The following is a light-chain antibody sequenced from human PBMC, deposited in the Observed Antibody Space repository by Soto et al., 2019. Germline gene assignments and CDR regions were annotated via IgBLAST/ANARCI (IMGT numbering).Light chain of an antibody. CDR2: GAS. V-gene: IGKV3-20*01. J-gene: IGKJ1*01. CDR1: QSLGSGY. Sequence: EILLTQSPGTLSLTPGDRATLSCRASQSLGSGYLAWYRQKAGQAPRLLIYGASSRATGIPDRFSGSGSGTDFTLTISRLEPEDFAVYYCQHYGSSWTFGQGTKVDVK. CDR3: QHYGSSWT.